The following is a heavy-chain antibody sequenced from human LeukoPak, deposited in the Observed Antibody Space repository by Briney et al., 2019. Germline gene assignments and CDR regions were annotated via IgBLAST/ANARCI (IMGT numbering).Heavy chain of an antibody. CDR2: ISYDESDK. CDR3: AKGVVAATNAAYYGMDV. CDR1: GFTLSNYG. Sequence: GGSLRLSCAASGFTLSNYGMHWVRQAQGKGLGWVAVISYDESDKYYADSVKGRFTISRDNSKNTLYLQMNSLRPEDTAVYYCAKGVVAATNAAYYGMDVWGQGTTVTVSS. V-gene: IGHV3-30*18. J-gene: IGHJ6*02. D-gene: IGHD2-15*01.